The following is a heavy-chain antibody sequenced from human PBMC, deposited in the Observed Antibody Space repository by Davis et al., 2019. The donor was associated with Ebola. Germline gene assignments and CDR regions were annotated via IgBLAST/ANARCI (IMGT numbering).Heavy chain of an antibody. V-gene: IGHV1-8*01. CDR1: GYTFTSYD. J-gene: IGHJ5*02. CDR3: ARDHYPHDSSGYYYVGWFDP. Sequence: ASVKVSCKASGYTFTSYDINWVRQATGQGLEWMGWMNPNSGNTGYAQKFQGRVTMTRNTSISTAYMELSSLRSDDTAVYYCARDHYPHDSSGYYYVGWFDPWGQGTLVTVSS. D-gene: IGHD3-22*01. CDR2: MNPNSGNT.